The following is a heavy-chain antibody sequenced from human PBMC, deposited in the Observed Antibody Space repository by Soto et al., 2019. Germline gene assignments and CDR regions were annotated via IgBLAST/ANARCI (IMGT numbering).Heavy chain of an antibody. CDR1: GFTFSSYG. J-gene: IGHJ4*02. D-gene: IGHD3-10*01. Sequence: QVQLVESGGGVVQPGRSLRLSCAASGFTFSSYGMHWVRQAPGKGLEWVAVISYDGSNKYYADSVKGRFTISRDNSKNTLYLQMNSLRVEDTAVYYCAPGFGAFDYWGQGTLVTVSS. CDR2: ISYDGSNK. V-gene: IGHV3-30*03. CDR3: APGFGAFDY.